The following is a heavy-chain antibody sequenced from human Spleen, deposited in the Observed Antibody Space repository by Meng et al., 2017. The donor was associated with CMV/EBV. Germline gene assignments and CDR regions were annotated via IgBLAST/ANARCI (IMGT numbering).Heavy chain of an antibody. CDR1: AYTFTDYC. V-gene: IGHV1-18*01. Sequence: ASVKVSCKASAYTFTDYCVHWVREAPGQGLEWMGLISAKNSNTNYAQNLQGRVSLTTDTSTSTAYMELRGLTSDDTAVYYCAKALERDYCSTTSCYIGPGYWGQGTLVTVSS. CDR3: AKALERDYCSTTSCYIGPGY. CDR2: ISAKNSNT. J-gene: IGHJ4*02. D-gene: IGHD2-2*01.